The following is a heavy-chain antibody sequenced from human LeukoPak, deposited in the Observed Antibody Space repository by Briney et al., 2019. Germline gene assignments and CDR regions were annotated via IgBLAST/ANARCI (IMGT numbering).Heavy chain of an antibody. CDR3: AGGGFSGFDR. V-gene: IGHV3-74*01. J-gene: IGHJ4*02. CDR2: VDRDGSNT. CDR1: EITFYTFW. Sequence: PGGSLRLSCVASEITFYTFWMHWVRQAPGKGLVWVARVDRDGSNTNYADSVKGRFTVSRDNSKNALYLEMNSLRVEDTAVYYCAGGGFSGFDRWCQGVLVSVSS. D-gene: IGHD1-14*01.